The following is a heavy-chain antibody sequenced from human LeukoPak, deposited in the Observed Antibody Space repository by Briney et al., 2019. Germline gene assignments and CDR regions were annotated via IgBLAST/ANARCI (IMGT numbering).Heavy chain of an antibody. V-gene: IGHV3-74*01. Sequence: GGSLRLSCAASGFTFSSYWMHWIRHAPGKGLVWVSRIKRDGSSPAYADSVKGRFTISRDNAKNTLYLQMNSLRAEDTAVYYCAKDYDIVVVVAASDYWGQGTLVTVSS. D-gene: IGHD2-15*01. CDR3: AKDYDIVVVVAASDY. CDR1: GFTFSSYW. J-gene: IGHJ4*02. CDR2: IKRDGSSP.